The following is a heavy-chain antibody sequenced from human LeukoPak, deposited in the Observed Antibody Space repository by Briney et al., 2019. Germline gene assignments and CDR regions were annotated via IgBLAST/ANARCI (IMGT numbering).Heavy chain of an antibody. V-gene: IGHV4-59*08. CDR1: GGSISSYY. Sequence: SETLSLTCTVSGGSISSYYWSWIRQPPGKGLEWIGYIYYSGGTNYNPSLKSRVTISVDTSKNQFSLKLSSVTAADTAVYYCSRSWFGELSWFDPWGQGTLVTVSS. CDR3: SRSWFGELSWFDP. CDR2: IYYSGGT. J-gene: IGHJ5*02. D-gene: IGHD3-10*01.